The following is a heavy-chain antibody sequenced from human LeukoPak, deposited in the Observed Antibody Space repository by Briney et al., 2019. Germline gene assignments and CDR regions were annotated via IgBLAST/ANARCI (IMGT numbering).Heavy chain of an antibody. V-gene: IGHV3-7*01. J-gene: IGHJ4*02. CDR2: IKKDGSQK. CDR3: AGGRGSLHY. D-gene: IGHD3-10*01. Sequence: GGSLSLSCAASGFTLSSYWVSWVRQAPGKGVEWVANIKKDGSQKYYVASVKGRFTISRDNAKNSLYLQMNSLRAEDTAVYYCAGGRGSLHYWGQGTLVTVSS. CDR1: GFTLSSYW.